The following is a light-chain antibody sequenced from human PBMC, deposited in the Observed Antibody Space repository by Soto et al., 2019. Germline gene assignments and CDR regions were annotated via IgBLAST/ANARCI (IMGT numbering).Light chain of an antibody. V-gene: IGLV2-8*01. CDR1: SSDVGAYYY. CDR2: EVN. CDR3: SSYAGSNNWL. J-gene: IGLJ2*01. Sequence: QSVLTQPPSASGSPGQSVTISCTGTSSDVGAYYYVSWYQQHPGKAPKLMIYEVNKRPSGVPDRFSGSRSGNTASLTVSGLQADDEADYYCSSYAGSNNWLFGGGTKLTVL.